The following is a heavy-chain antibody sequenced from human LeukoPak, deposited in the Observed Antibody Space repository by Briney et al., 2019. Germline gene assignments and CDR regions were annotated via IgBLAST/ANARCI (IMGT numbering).Heavy chain of an antibody. V-gene: IGHV1-18*01. CDR1: GYTFTSYD. Sequence: ASVKVSCKASGYTFTSYDISWVRQAPGQGLEWMGWISAYNGNTNYAQKLQGRVTMTTDTSTSTAYMELRSLRSDDTAVYYCARDRSPDYDSSGEDWGQGTLVTVSS. D-gene: IGHD3-22*01. J-gene: IGHJ4*02. CDR2: ISAYNGNT. CDR3: ARDRSPDYDSSGED.